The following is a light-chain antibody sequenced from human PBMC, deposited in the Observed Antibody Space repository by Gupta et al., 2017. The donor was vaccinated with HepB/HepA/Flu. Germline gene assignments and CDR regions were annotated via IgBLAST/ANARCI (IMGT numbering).Light chain of an antibody. J-gene: IGLJ1*01. Sequence: QSVVTQPPSVSGTPGQRVTISCSGGSSNIGSHTVNWYQQLPGTAPQLLIYEKNERPSGVPDRFSCATSCASASPVTSTRQSEDEGDEYWSASDDSMNDHWVFGTGTKLTVL. CDR3: SASDDSMNDHWV. V-gene: IGLV1-44*01. CDR2: EKN. CDR1: SSNIGSHT.